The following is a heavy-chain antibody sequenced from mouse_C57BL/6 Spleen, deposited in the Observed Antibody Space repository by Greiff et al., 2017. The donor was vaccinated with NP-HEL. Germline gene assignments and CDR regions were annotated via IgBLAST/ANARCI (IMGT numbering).Heavy chain of an antibody. Sequence: QVQLQQPGAELVKPGASVKLSCKASGYTFTSYWMHWVKQRPGRGLEWIGRIDPNSGGTKYNAKFKSKATLTVDKPSSTAYMQLSSLTSEYSAVYYCARWDYDYEPWFAYWGQGTLVTVSA. D-gene: IGHD2-4*01. CDR2: IDPNSGGT. V-gene: IGHV1-72*01. CDR3: ARWDYDYEPWFAY. CDR1: GYTFTSYW. J-gene: IGHJ3*01.